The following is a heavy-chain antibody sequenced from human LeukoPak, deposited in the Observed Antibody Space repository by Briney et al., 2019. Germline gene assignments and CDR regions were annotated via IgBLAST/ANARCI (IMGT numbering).Heavy chain of an antibody. V-gene: IGHV4-38-2*02. CDR3: ARTTEAHSWQTRYYSYYMDV. CDR2: MYHNGST. J-gene: IGHJ6*03. D-gene: IGHD6-13*01. Sequence: LEALSLTRTVSGYSMSNGFYWGWVRQPPERGVVGSWSMYHNGSTYYNPSLKSRVTISVDTSKNQFSLKLSSVTAADTAVYYCARTTEAHSWQTRYYSYYMDVWGKGTTVTVSS. CDR1: GYSMSNGFY.